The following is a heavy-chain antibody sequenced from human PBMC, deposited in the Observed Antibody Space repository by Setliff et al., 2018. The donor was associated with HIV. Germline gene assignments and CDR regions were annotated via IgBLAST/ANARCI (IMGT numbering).Heavy chain of an antibody. Sequence: HPGGSLRLSCAASGFTFDDYTMHWVRQAPGKGLEWVSLISWDGDSTYYADSVKGRFTISRDNSKNTLYLQMNSLRGEDTAVYYCAKDRGSTWYGPIDYWGQGTLVTVSS. CDR3: AKDRGSTWYGPIDY. J-gene: IGHJ4*02. D-gene: IGHD6-13*01. CDR2: ISWDGDST. V-gene: IGHV3-43*01. CDR1: GFTFDDYT.